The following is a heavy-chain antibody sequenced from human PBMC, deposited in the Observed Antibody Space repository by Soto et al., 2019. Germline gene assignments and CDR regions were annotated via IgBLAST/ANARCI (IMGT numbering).Heavy chain of an antibody. D-gene: IGHD2-2*03. CDR2: INHSGST. Sequence: SETLSLTCAVYGGSFSGYYWSWIRQPPGKGLEWIGEINHSGSTNYNPSLKSRVTISVDTSKNQFSLKLSSVTAADTAVYYCAANWMGWFDPWGQGTLVTVSS. V-gene: IGHV4-34*01. CDR3: AANWMGWFDP. CDR1: GGSFSGYY. J-gene: IGHJ5*02.